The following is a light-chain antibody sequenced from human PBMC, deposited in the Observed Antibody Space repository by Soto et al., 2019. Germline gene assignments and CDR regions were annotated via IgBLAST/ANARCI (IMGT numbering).Light chain of an antibody. CDR1: SSDVGAYKY. V-gene: IGLV2-8*01. CDR2: EVT. CDR3: TSYVGNDIWV. Sequence: QSALTQPPSASGSPGQSVTISCTGTSSDVGAYKYVSWYQQYPGKATKLMNYEVTKRPSGVPDRFSGSKSGNTASLTVSGLQAEDEAYYYCTSYVGNDIWVFGGGTKVTVL. J-gene: IGLJ3*02.